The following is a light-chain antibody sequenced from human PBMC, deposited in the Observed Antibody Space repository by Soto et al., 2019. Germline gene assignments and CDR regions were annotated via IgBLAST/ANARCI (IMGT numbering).Light chain of an antibody. Sequence: DIVMTQSPATLSVSPGERATLSCRASQSVSTNLAWYQQKPGQAPRLLVYGASTRATGIPVRFSGSGSGTEFTLTISSLQSDDFAVYYCQHYYKGSPITFGQGTRLEIK. V-gene: IGKV3-15*01. CDR1: QSVSTN. CDR2: GAS. J-gene: IGKJ5*01. CDR3: QHYYKGSPIT.